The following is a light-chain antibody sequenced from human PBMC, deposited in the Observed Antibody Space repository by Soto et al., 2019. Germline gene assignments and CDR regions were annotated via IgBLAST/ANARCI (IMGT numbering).Light chain of an antibody. CDR3: QQYNNWPPLYT. J-gene: IGKJ2*01. CDR2: GAS. CDR1: QSVSSN. V-gene: IGKV3-15*01. Sequence: EIVMTQSPAPLSVSPGERATLSCRASQSVSSNLAWYQQKPGQAPRLLIYGASTRATGIPARFSGSGSGTEFTLTISSLQSADFAVYYCQQYNNWPPLYTFGQGTKLEIK.